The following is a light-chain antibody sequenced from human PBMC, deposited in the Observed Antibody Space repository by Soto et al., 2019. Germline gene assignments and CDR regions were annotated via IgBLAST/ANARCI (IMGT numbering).Light chain of an antibody. Sequence: QLVLTQSPSASASLGASVKLTCTLSSGHSTYAIAWHQQQPEKGLRYLMKVNSDGRHFRGGGVPERFSGSSSGAVRYLTISSLQAEDEADYYCQTWGTGINWVFGGGTKVTVL. CDR3: QTWGTGINWV. J-gene: IGLJ3*02. V-gene: IGLV4-69*02. CDR1: SGHSTYA. CDR2: VNSDGRH.